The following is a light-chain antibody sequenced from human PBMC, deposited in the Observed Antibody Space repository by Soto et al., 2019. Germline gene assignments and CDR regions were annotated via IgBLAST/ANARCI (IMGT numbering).Light chain of an antibody. CDR3: QQYGSSRLT. J-gene: IGKJ4*01. V-gene: IGKV3-20*01. Sequence: ETVLTQSPGTLSLSPGERATLSCTASQSVSSSYVAWYQQKPGQAPRLLIYGASSRATGIPDRFSGSGSGTDFTLTISRLEPEDFAVYYCQQYGSSRLTFGGGTKVDVK. CDR2: GAS. CDR1: QSVSSSY.